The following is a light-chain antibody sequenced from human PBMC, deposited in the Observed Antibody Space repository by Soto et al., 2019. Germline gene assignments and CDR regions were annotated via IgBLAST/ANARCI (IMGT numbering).Light chain of an antibody. V-gene: IGKV3-11*01. CDR2: DAF. CDR1: QSVSSY. CDR3: QQRSNWPVT. Sequence: ELVLTQSPATLSLSPGEGATLSCRASQSVSSYLAWYQQKPGQAPRLLIYDAFNRATGIPARFSGSGSGTDFTLTISSLEPEDFAVYYCQQRSNWPVTFGLGTKV. J-gene: IGKJ1*01.